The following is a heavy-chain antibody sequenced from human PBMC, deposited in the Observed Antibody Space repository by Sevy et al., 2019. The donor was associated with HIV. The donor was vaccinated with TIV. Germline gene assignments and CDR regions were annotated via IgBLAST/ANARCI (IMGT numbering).Heavy chain of an antibody. D-gene: IGHD3-16*01. Sequence: GGSLRLSCSVSGFNFSTYAMHWVRQAPGKGLEWVAVISSDVSRKYYGASVRGRFAISRDNSNNTLSLQMNSLRIEDTAVYYCARDVRGDAALPDYWGQGTLVTVSS. V-gene: IGHV3-30*09. CDR3: ARDVRGDAALPDY. CDR1: GFNFSTYA. J-gene: IGHJ4*02. CDR2: ISSDVSRK.